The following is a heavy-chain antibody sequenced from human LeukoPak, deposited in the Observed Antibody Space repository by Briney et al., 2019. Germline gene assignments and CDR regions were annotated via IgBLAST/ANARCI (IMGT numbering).Heavy chain of an antibody. CDR3: ASRDWSKGNYYYYMDV. CDR1: GGSISSYY. CDR2: INHSGST. J-gene: IGHJ6*03. D-gene: IGHD3/OR15-3a*01. Sequence: SETLSLTCTVSGGSISSYYWSWIRQPPGKGLEWIGEINHSGSTNYNPSLKSRVTVSVDTSKNQFSLRLSSVTAADTAVYYCASRDWSKGNYYYYMDVWGKGTTVTISS. V-gene: IGHV4-34*01.